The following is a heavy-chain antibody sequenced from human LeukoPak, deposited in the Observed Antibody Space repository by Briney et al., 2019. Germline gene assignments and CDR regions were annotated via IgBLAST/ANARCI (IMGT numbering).Heavy chain of an antibody. CDR3: AKDYYGSGSCLGSTEFDY. D-gene: IGHD3-10*01. V-gene: IGHV3-23*01. Sequence: GGSLRLSCAASGFTFSSYDMSWVRQAPGKGLEWVSAISGSGGSTYYADSVKGRFTISRDNSKNTLYLQMNSLRAEDTAVYYCAKDYYGSGSCLGSTEFDYWGQGTLVTVSS. J-gene: IGHJ4*02. CDR2: ISGSGGST. CDR1: GFTFSSYD.